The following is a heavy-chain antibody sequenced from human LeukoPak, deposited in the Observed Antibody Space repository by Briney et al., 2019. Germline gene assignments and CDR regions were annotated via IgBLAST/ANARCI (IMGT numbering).Heavy chain of an antibody. CDR2: ISGSGGAT. CDR1: GFTFSSYA. Sequence: GGSLRLSCAVSGFTFSSYAMSWVRQAPGKGLEWVSAISGSGGATYYADSAKGRFTISRDNSKNTVYLQMNSLTADDTALYYCAGIWGPSSSWPWGFDYWGQGALVTVSA. V-gene: IGHV3-23*01. J-gene: IGHJ4*02. D-gene: IGHD3-22*01. CDR3: AGIWGPSSSWPWGFDY.